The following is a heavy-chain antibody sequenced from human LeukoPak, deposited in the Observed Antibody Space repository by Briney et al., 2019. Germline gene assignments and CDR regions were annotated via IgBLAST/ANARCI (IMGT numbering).Heavy chain of an antibody. CDR3: AREGIVATMGYYFDY. Sequence: GGSLRLSCAASGFTFSSYSMNWVRQAPGKGLEWVSYISSSSSTIYYADSVKGRFTISRDNAKNSLYLQMNSLRAEDTAVYHCAREGIVATMGYYFDYWGQGTLVTVSS. CDR2: ISSSSSTI. V-gene: IGHV3-48*04. J-gene: IGHJ4*02. CDR1: GFTFSSYS. D-gene: IGHD5-12*01.